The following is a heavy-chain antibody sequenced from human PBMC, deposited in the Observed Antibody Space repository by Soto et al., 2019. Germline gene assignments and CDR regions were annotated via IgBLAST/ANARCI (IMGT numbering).Heavy chain of an antibody. CDR3: ARAGVVVAAKGDAFDI. CDR2: INPNSGGT. CDR1: GYAFTGYY. J-gene: IGHJ3*02. D-gene: IGHD2-15*01. Sequence: ASVKVSCKASGYAFTGYYMHWVRQAPGQGLEWMGWINPNSGGTNYAQKFQGWVTMTRDTSISTAYMELSRLRSDDTAVYYCARAGVVVAAKGDAFDIWGQGTMVTVSS. V-gene: IGHV1-2*04.